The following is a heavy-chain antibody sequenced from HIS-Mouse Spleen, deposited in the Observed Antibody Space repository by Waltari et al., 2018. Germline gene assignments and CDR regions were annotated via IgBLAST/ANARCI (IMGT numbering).Heavy chain of an antibody. J-gene: IGHJ2*01. V-gene: IGHV4-39*07. D-gene: IGHD6-13*01. Sequence: QLQLQESGPGLVKPSDTLSLTCTVSGGSISCSSYYWGWIRQPPGKGLEWIGSIYYSGSTYYNTSIKSRVTISVDTSKNQFSLKLSSVTAADTAVYYCAREIPYSSSWYDWYFDLWGRGTLVTVSS. CDR3: AREIPYSSSWYDWYFDL. CDR1: GGSISCSSYY. CDR2: IYYSGST.